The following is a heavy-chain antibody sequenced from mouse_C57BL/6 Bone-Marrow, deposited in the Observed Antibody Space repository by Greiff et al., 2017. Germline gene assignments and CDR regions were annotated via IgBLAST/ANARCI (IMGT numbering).Heavy chain of an antibody. V-gene: IGHV1-80*01. CDR2: IYPGDGDN. D-gene: IGHD4-1*01. J-gene: IGHJ2*01. CDR3: ARDWDYFDY. Sequence: QVHVKQSGAELVKPGASVKISCKASGYAFSSYWMNWVKQRPGKGLEWIGQIYPGDGDNKYNGKFKGKATLTADKSSSPAYMQLSSLTSEDSAVYFCARDWDYFDYWGQGTTLTVSS. CDR1: GYAFSSYW.